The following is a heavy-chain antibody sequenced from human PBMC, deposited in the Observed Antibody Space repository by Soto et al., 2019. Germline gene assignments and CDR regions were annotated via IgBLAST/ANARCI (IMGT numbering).Heavy chain of an antibody. D-gene: IGHD2-8*01. J-gene: IGHJ4*02. Sequence: SETLSLTCSVYVGSFSGYYWSWIRQPPGKGLEWIGEINHSGSTNYNPSLKSRVTISVDTSKNQFSLKLSSVTAADTAVYYCARVGYCTNGVCFAYFDYWGQGTLVTVSS. CDR3: ARVGYCTNGVCFAYFDY. CDR1: VGSFSGYY. CDR2: INHSGST. V-gene: IGHV4-34*01.